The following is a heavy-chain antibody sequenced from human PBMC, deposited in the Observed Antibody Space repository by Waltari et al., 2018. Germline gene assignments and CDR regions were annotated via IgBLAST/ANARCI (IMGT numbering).Heavy chain of an antibody. V-gene: IGHV3-23*04. CDR2: ISGSGGST. Sequence: EVQLVESGGGLVQPGGSLRLSCAASGFTFSSYEMNWVRQAPGKGLEWVSAISGSGGSTYYADSVKGRFTISRDNSKNTLYLQMNSLRAEDTAVYYCAIDQWRYYYYYMDVWGKGTTVTVSS. CDR3: AIDQWRYYYYYMDV. D-gene: IGHD2-8*01. CDR1: GFTFSSYE. J-gene: IGHJ6*03.